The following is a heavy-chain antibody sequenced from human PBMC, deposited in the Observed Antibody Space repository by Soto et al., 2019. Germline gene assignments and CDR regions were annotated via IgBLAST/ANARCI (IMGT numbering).Heavy chain of an antibody. Sequence: GEALKISCEGSGYSFTSYWIGWVRQMPGKGVEWMGIIYPGDPDTRYSPSFQRQVTISADKSISTAYLQWSSLKASDTAMYCCACRGDILPGYFVFWGQGTLVTVPS. CDR1: GYSFTSYW. D-gene: IGHD3-9*01. CDR2: IYPGDPDT. J-gene: IGHJ4*02. CDR3: ACRGDILPGYFVF. V-gene: IGHV5-51*01.